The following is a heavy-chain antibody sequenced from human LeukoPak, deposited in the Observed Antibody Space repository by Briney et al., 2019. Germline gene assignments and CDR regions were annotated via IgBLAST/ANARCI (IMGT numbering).Heavy chain of an antibody. J-gene: IGHJ4*02. Sequence: GGSLGLSCAASGFTFSSYAMSWVRQAPGKGLEWVSAISASGGSTYYADSVKGRFTISRDNSQNTLYLQVNSLRAEDRAVYYCAKGLVPAAIRVVDYWGQGTLVTVSS. D-gene: IGHD2-2*01. CDR3: AKGLVPAAIRVVDY. CDR1: GFTFSSYA. CDR2: ISASGGST. V-gene: IGHV3-23*01.